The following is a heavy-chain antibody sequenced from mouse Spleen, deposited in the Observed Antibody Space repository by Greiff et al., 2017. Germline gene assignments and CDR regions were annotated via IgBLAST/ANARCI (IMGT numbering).Heavy chain of an antibody. CDR2: ISSGGGNT. Sequence: DVKLVESGGGLVKLGGSLKLSCAASGFTFSSYAMSWVRQTPEKRLEWVATISSGGGNTYYPDSVKGRFTISRDNAKNTLYLQMSSLKSEDTAMYYCARRTGPYYFDYWGQGTTLTVSS. V-gene: IGHV5-9*04. J-gene: IGHJ2*01. CDR1: GFTFSSYA. D-gene: IGHD4-1*01. CDR3: ARRTGPYYFDY.